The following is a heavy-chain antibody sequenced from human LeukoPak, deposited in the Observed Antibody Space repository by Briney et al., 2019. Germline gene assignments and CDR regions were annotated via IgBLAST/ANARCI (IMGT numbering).Heavy chain of an antibody. CDR3: TTYGSGRKFDY. J-gene: IGHJ4*02. CDR2: IESKTDGGTT. Sequence: GGSLRLSCAASGFTFSSYGMSWVRQIPGKGLEWVGRIESKTDGGTTDYAAPVKGRFTISRDGSTNTLYLQMNSLKSEDTAVYYCTTYGSGRKFDYWGQGILVTVSS. CDR1: GFTFSSYG. D-gene: IGHD3-10*01. V-gene: IGHV3-15*04.